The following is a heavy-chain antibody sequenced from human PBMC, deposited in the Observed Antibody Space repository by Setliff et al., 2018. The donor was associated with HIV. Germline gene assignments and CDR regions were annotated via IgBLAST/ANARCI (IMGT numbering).Heavy chain of an antibody. J-gene: IGHJ6*03. V-gene: IGHV1-24*01. D-gene: IGHD1-26*01. CDR1: GYTLSELS. Sequence: ASVKVSCKVYGYTLSELSIHWVRQAPGKGLEWMGRFDPEDGDTIYAQKFQGRVTMTEDTSADTVYMDLSSLRSEDTAVYYCARGGHYSGSYLPRDYYMDVWGKGTTVTVSS. CDR2: FDPEDGDT. CDR3: ARGGHYSGSYLPRDYYMDV.